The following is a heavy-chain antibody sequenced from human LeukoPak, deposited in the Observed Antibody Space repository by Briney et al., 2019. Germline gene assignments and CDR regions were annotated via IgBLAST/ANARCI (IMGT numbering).Heavy chain of an antibody. CDR3: AKAYSGSSYDALHI. Sequence: RGSLRLSCAASGFTFSNYAMSCVRQAPGKGLEWVSAISGSGGSTYYADSVKGRFTISRDNSKNTLYLQMNSLRVEDTAVYYCAKAYSGSSYDALHIWGQGTMVTVSS. V-gene: IGHV3-23*01. D-gene: IGHD1-26*01. CDR2: ISGSGGST. CDR1: GFTFSNYA. J-gene: IGHJ3*02.